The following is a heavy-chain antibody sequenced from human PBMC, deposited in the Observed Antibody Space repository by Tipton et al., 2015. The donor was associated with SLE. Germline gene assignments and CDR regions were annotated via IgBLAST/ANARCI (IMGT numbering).Heavy chain of an antibody. Sequence: TLSLTCAVYGGCFSGYYWSWIRQPPGKGLEWIGYIYYSGSTYYNPSLKSRVTISVDTSKNQFSLSLSSLTAADTAVYYCARDSSGYSIFFDYWGQGTLVTVSS. V-gene: IGHV4-34*09. CDR1: GGCFSGYY. CDR2: IYYSGST. CDR3: ARDSSGYSIFFDY. J-gene: IGHJ4*02. D-gene: IGHD3-22*01.